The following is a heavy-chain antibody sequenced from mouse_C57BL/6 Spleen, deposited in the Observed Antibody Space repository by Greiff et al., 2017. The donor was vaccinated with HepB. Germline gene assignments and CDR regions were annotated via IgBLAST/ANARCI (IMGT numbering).Heavy chain of an antibody. D-gene: IGHD2-4*01. V-gene: IGHV1-26*01. CDR2: INPNNGGT. CDR3: ARSGYDYVLDV. CDR1: GYTFTDYY. Sequence: VQLQQSGPELVKPGASVKISCKASGYTFTDYYMNWVKQSHGKSLEWIGDINPNNGGTSYNQKFKGKATLTVDKSSSTAYMELRSLTSEDSAVYYCARSGYDYVLDVWGTGTTVTVSS. J-gene: IGHJ1*03.